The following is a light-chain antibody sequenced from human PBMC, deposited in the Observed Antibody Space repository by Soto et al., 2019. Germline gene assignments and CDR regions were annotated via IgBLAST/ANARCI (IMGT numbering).Light chain of an antibody. Sequence: EVVLTQSPATLSLSPGDRAALSCKASQSVHNYLAWYQQKPGQAPRLLIYGASNRAAGIPARFSGSGSGTDFTLTIDRLEPEDFAVYYCQQYGSLSLTFGGGTKVDIK. CDR3: QQYGSLSLT. CDR1: QSVHNY. CDR2: GAS. J-gene: IGKJ4*01. V-gene: IGKV3-20*01.